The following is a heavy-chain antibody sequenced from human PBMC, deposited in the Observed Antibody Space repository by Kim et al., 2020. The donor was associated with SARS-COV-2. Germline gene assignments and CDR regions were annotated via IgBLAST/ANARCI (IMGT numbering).Heavy chain of an antibody. V-gene: IGHV3-53*01. Sequence: GGSLRLSCAASGFTVSSNYMSWVRQSPGKGLEWVSVIYSGGSTYYADSVKGRFTIPRDNSKNTLYLQMNSLRAEDTAVYYCARGHDYGDFGYWGQGTLVTVSS. CDR2: IYSGGST. CDR1: GFTVSSNY. CDR3: ARGHDYGDFGY. J-gene: IGHJ4*02. D-gene: IGHD4-17*01.